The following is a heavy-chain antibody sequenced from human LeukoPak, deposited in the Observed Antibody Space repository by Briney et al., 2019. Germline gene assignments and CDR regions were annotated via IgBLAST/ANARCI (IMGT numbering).Heavy chain of an antibody. CDR2: INAGNGNI. CDR1: GYTFTSYG. CDR3: ARGYCSGTSCYMDV. V-gene: IGHV1-18*01. J-gene: IGHJ6*02. D-gene: IGHD2-2*01. Sequence: ASVKVSCKASGYTFTSYGISWVRQAPGQGLEWMGWINAGNGNIKYSQKLQGRVTITGDTSASTAYMELSSLRSEDTAVYYCARGYCSGTSCYMDVWGQGTTVT.